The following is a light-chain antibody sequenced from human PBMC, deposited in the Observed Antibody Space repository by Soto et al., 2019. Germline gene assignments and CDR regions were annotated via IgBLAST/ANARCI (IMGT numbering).Light chain of an antibody. CDR1: ETVRSN. CDR3: QQYGSSPIT. V-gene: IGKV3-20*01. J-gene: IGKJ5*01. Sequence: VMTQSLDTLSVSPGERATLSCRASETVRSNLAWYQQKPGQAPRLLIYGASSRATGIPDRFSGSGSGTDFTLTISRLEPEDFAVYYCQQYGSSPITFGQGTRLEIK. CDR2: GAS.